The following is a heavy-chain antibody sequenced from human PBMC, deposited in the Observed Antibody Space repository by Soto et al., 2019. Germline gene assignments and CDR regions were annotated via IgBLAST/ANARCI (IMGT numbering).Heavy chain of an antibody. J-gene: IGHJ6*02. CDR2: ISSSGGLI. D-gene: IGHD3-3*01. CDR1: GFTFSDYY. V-gene: IGHV3-11*01. CDR3: ARDRYDFWSGSDHYGLDV. Sequence: QAQLVESGGGLVKPGGSLRLSCAASGFTFSDYYMTWIRQAPGKGLEWVSYISSSGGLIYYADSVKGRFTISRDNARKSLYLQMRSLRAEDSAVYYCARDRYDFWSGSDHYGLDVWGQGTTVTVSS.